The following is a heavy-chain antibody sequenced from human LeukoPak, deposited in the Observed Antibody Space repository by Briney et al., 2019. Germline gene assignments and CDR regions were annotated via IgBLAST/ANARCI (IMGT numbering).Heavy chain of an antibody. CDR3: AKIGLRYFDWVYYFDY. CDR1: GFTFSSYA. J-gene: IGHJ4*02. V-gene: IGHV3-23*01. CDR2: ISGSGGST. D-gene: IGHD3-9*01. Sequence: PGGSLRLSCAASGFTFSSYAMSWVRQAPGKGLEWVSAISGSGGSTYYADSVKGRFTISRDNSKNTLYLQMNSLRAEDTAVYYCAKIGLRYFDWVYYFDYWGQGTLVTVSS.